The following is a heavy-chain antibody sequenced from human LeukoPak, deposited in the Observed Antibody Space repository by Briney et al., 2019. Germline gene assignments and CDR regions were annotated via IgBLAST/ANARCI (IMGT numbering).Heavy chain of an antibody. CDR1: GFTFDDYG. D-gene: IGHD3-10*01. CDR2: IIWSGGST. J-gene: IGHJ4*02. V-gene: IGHV3-20*04. CDR3: ARDDYGSGSWNDY. Sequence: GGSLRLSCAASGFTFDDYGMSWVCQAPGKGLEWVSGIIWSGGSTGYADSVKGRFTISRDNAKNSLYLQMNSLRAEDTALYYCARDDYGSGSWNDYWGQGTLVTVSS.